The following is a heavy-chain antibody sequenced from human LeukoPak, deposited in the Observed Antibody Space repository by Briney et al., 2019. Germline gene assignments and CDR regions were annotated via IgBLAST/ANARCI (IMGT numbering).Heavy chain of an antibody. D-gene: IGHD3-10*01. CDR2: ISCSSTTI. Sequence: GGSLRLFCAASGFTFSDYYMSWIRQAAGKGLEWLAYISCSSTTIYYADSVKGRFTISRDNANNSLYLQMNSLTAEDTAVYYCARALSPWFRVERAFDPWGQGTLVTVSS. V-gene: IGHV3-11*01. CDR1: GFTFSDYY. CDR3: ARALSPWFRVERAFDP. J-gene: IGHJ5*02.